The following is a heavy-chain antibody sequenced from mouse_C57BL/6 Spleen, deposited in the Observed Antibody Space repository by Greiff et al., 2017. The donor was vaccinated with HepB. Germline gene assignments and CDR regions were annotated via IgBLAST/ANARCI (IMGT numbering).Heavy chain of an antibody. Sequence: VQLKESGPELVKPGASVKISCKASGYSFTDYNMNWVKQSNGKSLEWIGVINPSYGTTSYNQKFKSKATLTVDQSSSTAYMQLNSLTSEDSAVYYCARSAYYSNYGAMDYWGQGTSVTVSS. CDR3: ARSAYYSNYGAMDY. CDR2: INPSYGTT. J-gene: IGHJ4*01. V-gene: IGHV1-39*01. D-gene: IGHD2-5*01. CDR1: GYSFTDYN.